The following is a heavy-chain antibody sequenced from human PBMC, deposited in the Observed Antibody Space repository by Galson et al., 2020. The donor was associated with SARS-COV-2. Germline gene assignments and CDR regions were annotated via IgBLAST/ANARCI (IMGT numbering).Heavy chain of an antibody. Sequence: SETLSLTCTVSGGSINSADSYWSWVRQPPGKGLAWIGYIYFSGLAYYNPSLKSRLTMSVDTSKNQFSLKLTSVTAADTAVYYCARTYYYDSSGYRAPYYFDFWGQGTLVTVSS. J-gene: IGHJ4*02. D-gene: IGHD3-22*01. CDR3: ARTYYYDSSGYRAPYYFDF. CDR2: IYFSGLA. V-gene: IGHV4-30-4*01. CDR1: GGSINSADSY.